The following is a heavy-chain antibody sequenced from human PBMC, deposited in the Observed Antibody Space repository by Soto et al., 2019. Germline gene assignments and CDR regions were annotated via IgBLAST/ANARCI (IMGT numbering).Heavy chain of an antibody. J-gene: IGHJ4*02. V-gene: IGHV3-48*02. CDR2: ITSDTNTI. Sequence: EVQLVESGGGLVQPGGSLRLTCVASGFPCSIYSMNWVRQAPGKGLEWSSYITSDTNTIKYADSVKGRFTISRDNAKNLVYLQMNSLRDEDTAVYFCAISVEGHFDYWGQGTVVTVSS. CDR1: GFPCSIYS. D-gene: IGHD6-19*01. CDR3: AISVEGHFDY.